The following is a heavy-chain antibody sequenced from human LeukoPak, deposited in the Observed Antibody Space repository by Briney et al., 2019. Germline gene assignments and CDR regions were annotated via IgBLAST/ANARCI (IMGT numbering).Heavy chain of an antibody. J-gene: IGHJ3*02. CDR2: IYHSGST. CDR1: GYSISSGYY. CDR3: ARRRKALAFDI. Sequence: SETLSLTCAVSGYSISSGYYWGWIRQPPGKGLEWIGSIYHSGSTYYNPSLKSRVTISVDTSKNQSSLKLSSVTAADTAVYYCARRRKALAFDIWGQGTMVTVSS. V-gene: IGHV4-38-2*01.